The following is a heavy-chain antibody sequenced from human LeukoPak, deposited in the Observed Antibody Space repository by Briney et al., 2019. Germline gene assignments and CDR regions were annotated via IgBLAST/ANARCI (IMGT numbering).Heavy chain of an antibody. J-gene: IGHJ6*02. V-gene: IGHV3-30*04. Sequence: GGSLRLSCAASGFTFSSYAMHWVRQAPGKGLEWVAVISYDGSNKYYADSVKGRFTISRDNSKNTLYLQMNSLRAEDTAVYYCARGPPRPEQWLAWANYYYGMDVWGQGTTVTVSS. CDR1: GFTFSSYA. D-gene: IGHD6-19*01. CDR3: ARGPPRPEQWLAWANYYYGMDV. CDR2: ISYDGSNK.